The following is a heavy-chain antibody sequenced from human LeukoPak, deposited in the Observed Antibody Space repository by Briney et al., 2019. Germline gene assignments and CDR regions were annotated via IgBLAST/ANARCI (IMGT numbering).Heavy chain of an antibody. D-gene: IGHD1-26*01. CDR3: ARDSASGSYYLSYFDY. CDR1: GFTLSSNY. J-gene: IGHJ4*02. V-gene: IGHV4-59*01. Sequence: LRLSCAVSGFTLSSNYMSWLRQAPGKGLEWIGYIYYSGSTNYNPSLKSRVTISVDTSKNQFSLKLSSVTAADTAVYYCARDSASGSYYLSYFDYWGQGTLVTVSS. CDR2: IYYSGST.